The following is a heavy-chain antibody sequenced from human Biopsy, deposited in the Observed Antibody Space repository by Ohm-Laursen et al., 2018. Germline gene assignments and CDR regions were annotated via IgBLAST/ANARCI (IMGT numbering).Heavy chain of an antibody. CDR3: ARHPTHRIQQIDY. D-gene: IGHD5-18*01. J-gene: IGHJ4*02. CDR2: IYRTGTT. CDR1: GFSISSGFH. V-gene: IGHV4-38-2*01. Sequence: SDTLSLTCCVSGFSISSGFHWAWIRQPPGKGLERIGFIYRTGTTTYNPSFKSRVTISVDTSKNQFSLRLSSVTAADTAVYYCARHPTHRIQQIDYWGQGTLVTVSS.